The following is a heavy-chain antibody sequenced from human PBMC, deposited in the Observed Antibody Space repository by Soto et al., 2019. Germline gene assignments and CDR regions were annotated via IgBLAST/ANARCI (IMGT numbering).Heavy chain of an antibody. J-gene: IGHJ6*02. Sequence: GPSLKLSVTGSGYRFTRDWIGWVVQMPGKGLEWMGIIYPGDSDTRYSPSFQGQVTISADKSISTAYLQWSSLKASDTAMYYCARIGTARFYGMDGWGQGTTVTVFS. D-gene: IGHD6-6*01. CDR1: GYRFTRDW. CDR3: ARIGTARFYGMDG. V-gene: IGHV5-51*01. CDR2: IYPGDSDT.